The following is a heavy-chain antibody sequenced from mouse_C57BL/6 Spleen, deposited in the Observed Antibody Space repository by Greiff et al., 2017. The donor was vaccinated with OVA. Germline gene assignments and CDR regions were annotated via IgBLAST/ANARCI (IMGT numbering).Heavy chain of an antibody. V-gene: IGHV1-64*01. CDR1: GYTFTSYW. J-gene: IGHJ4*01. CDR3: ARGTFYAMDY. Sequence: QVQLKQPGAELVKPGASVTLSCKASGYTFTSYWMHWVKQRPGQGLEWIGMIHPNSGSTNYNEKFKSKATLTVDKSSSTAYMQLSSLTSEDSAVYYCARGTFYAMDYWGQGTSVTVSS. CDR2: IHPNSGST.